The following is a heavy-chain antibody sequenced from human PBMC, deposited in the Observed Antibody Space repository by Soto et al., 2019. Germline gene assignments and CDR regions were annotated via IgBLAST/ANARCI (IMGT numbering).Heavy chain of an antibody. CDR2: IYHSGST. J-gene: IGHJ6*02. CDR3: ARVRGSYYYGMDV. D-gene: IGHD1-26*01. CDR1: GGSISSSNW. V-gene: IGHV4-4*02. Sequence: QVQLQESGPGLVKPSGTLSLTCAVSGGSISSSNWWSWVRQPPGKGLEWIGEIYHSGSTNYNPSLKSRVTISVDKSKTQFSRKLSSVPAADTAVYYCARVRGSYYYGMDVWGQGTTVTVSS.